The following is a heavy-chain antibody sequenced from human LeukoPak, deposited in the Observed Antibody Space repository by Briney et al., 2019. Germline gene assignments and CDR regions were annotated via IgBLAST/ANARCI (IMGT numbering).Heavy chain of an antibody. CDR3: ARGSPYAS. CDR1: GVTISSSSYY. V-gene: IGHV4-39*01. D-gene: IGHD3-16*01. Sequence: SETLSLTCTVSGVTISSSSYYWGWIRQPPGKGLEWIRSIHYTGTTYYNPSLKSLVTLSVDTSQNQFSLKLTSVTAADTAVYYCARGSPYASWGQATMVTDSS. J-gene: IGHJ4*02. CDR2: IHYTGTT.